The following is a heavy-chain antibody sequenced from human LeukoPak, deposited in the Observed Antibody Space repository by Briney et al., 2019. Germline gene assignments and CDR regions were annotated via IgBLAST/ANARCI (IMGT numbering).Heavy chain of an antibody. CDR3: ARKTAADPFDY. J-gene: IGHJ4*02. V-gene: IGHV1-3*01. CDR1: GYTFTIYA. Sequence: GASVKVSCKASGYTFTIYAMHWVRQAPGQRREGMGWINAGNGNTKYSQKFQGRVTITRDTSASTAYRELSSLRSEDTAVYYCARKTAADPFDYWGQGTLVTVSS. CDR2: INAGNGNT. D-gene: IGHD6-13*01.